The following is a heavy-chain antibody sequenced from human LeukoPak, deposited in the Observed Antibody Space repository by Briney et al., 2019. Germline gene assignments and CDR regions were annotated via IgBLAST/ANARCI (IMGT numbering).Heavy chain of an antibody. CDR2: RWYDGSNK. Sequence: PGGSLRLSCAASGFTFSSYGMHWVRQAPGKGLEWVAVRWYDGSNKYYADSVKGRFTISRDNSKNTLYLQMNSLRAEDTAVYYCAREPHSYYDFWSGFTNRGAYFDYWGQGTLVTVSS. CDR1: GFTFSSYG. D-gene: IGHD3-3*01. CDR3: AREPHSYYDFWSGFTNRGAYFDY. J-gene: IGHJ4*02. V-gene: IGHV3-33*01.